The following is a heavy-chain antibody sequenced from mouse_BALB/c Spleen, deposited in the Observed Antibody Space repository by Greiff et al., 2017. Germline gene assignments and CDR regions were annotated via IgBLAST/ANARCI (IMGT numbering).Heavy chain of an antibody. CDR1: GYTFTDYN. Sequence: DVQLQESGPELVKPGASVKIPCKASGYTFTDYNMDWVKQSHGKSLEWIGDINPNNGGTIYNQKFKGKATLTVDKSSSTAYMELRSLTSEDTAVYYCARGTGNYWYFDVWGAGTTVTVSS. J-gene: IGHJ1*01. V-gene: IGHV1-18*01. CDR3: ARGTGNYWYFDV. D-gene: IGHD2-1*01. CDR2: INPNNGGT.